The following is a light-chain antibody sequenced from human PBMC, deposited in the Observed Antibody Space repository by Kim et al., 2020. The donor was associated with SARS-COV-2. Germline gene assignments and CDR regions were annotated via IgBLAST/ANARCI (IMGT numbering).Light chain of an antibody. CDR2: AAS. CDR3: LQDYGYPRS. J-gene: IGKJ2*03. Sequence: AIHMTQSPSSLSASVGDRVTITCRASQGIRNDLGWYQQKPGKAPKVLIYAASRLQSGVPSRFSGSGSGTDFTLTISSLQPEDFATYYCLQDYGYPRSFGQVTKLEI. CDR1: QGIRND. V-gene: IGKV1-6*01.